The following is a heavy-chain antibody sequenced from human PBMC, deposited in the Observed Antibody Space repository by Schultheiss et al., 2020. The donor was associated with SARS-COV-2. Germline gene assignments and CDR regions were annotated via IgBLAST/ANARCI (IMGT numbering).Heavy chain of an antibody. CDR1: GYSFTDYW. J-gene: IGHJ6*02. Sequence: GGSLRLSCKASGYSFTDYWISWVRQMPGKGLEWMGRIDPSDSYTNYSPSFQGHVTISTDKSISTAYLQWGSLKASDTAMYYCARLGTISYYYYYGMDVWGQGTTVTVSS. CDR3: ARLGTISYYYYYGMDV. D-gene: IGHD1-1*01. V-gene: IGHV5-10-1*01. CDR2: IDPSDSYT.